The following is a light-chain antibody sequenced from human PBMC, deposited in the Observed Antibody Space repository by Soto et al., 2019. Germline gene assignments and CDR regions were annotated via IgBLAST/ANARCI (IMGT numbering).Light chain of an antibody. CDR2: AAS. V-gene: IGKV1-39*01. J-gene: IGKJ4*01. Sequence: DMEMTQSPSSLSAFVGDRVTITCRASQSISNYLNWYQHKPGKVPKLLIYAASSLQSGVPTRFSGRGSGTDFTLTINSLQPEDFATYYCQQSYGTPLTFGGGTKIEIK. CDR1: QSISNY. CDR3: QQSYGTPLT.